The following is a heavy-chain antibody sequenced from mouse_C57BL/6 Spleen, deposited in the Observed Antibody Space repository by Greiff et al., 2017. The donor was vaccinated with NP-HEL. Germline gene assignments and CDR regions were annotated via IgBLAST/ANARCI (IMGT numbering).Heavy chain of an antibody. Sequence: VQLQQSGAELVKPGASVKLSCKASGYTFTSYWMHWVKQRPGQGLEWIGMIHPNSGSTNYNEKFKSKATLTVDKSSSTAYMQLSSLTSEDSAVYYCARETGIYGSSRGDYWGQGTSVTVSS. J-gene: IGHJ4*01. CDR2: IHPNSGST. CDR3: ARETGIYGSSRGDY. CDR1: GYTFTSYW. V-gene: IGHV1-64*01. D-gene: IGHD1-1*01.